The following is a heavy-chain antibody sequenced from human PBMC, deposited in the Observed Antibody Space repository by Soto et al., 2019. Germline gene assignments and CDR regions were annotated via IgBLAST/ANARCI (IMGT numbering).Heavy chain of an antibody. Sequence: QVQLVESGGGVVQPGRSLRLSCAASGFTFSSYGMHWVRQAPGKGLEWVAVISYDGSKKYYADSVKGRFTISRDNSKNTLYLPMNSLRAEDTAVYYCAKPYGSVSVTPFDYWGQGTLVTVSS. V-gene: IGHV3-30*18. J-gene: IGHJ4*02. CDR2: ISYDGSKK. CDR1: GFTFSSYG. CDR3: AKPYGSVSVTPFDY. D-gene: IGHD3-10*01.